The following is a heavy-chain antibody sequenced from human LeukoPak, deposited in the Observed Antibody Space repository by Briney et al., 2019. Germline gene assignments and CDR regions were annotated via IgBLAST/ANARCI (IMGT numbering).Heavy chain of an antibody. CDR3: ASAYTYVRLGDH. V-gene: IGHV3-74*01. D-gene: IGHD3-16*01. CDR2: TNLHGTTV. CDR1: ELSFSNYW. J-gene: IGHJ4*02. Sequence: GGSLRLSCAVSELSFSNYWMHWVRQAPGKGLVWVARTNLHGTTVDYADSVKGRFTISRDNAKNTLFLQMNSLRAEDTAVYYCASAYTYVRLGDHWGQGTLVTVSS.